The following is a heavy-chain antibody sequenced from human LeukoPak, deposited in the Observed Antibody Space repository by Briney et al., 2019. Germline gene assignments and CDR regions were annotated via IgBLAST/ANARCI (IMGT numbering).Heavy chain of an antibody. CDR1: GFTVSSDY. Sequence: GGSLRLSCAASGFTVSSDYMSWVRQAPGKGLEWVSVIYSGGSTYYADSVKGRFTISRDNFKNTLSLQMNSLRLEDTAMYYCARVPGTRARGNWFDPWGQGTLVTVSS. J-gene: IGHJ5*02. V-gene: IGHV3-53*05. CDR3: ARVPGTRARGNWFDP. CDR2: IYSGGST. D-gene: IGHD6-6*01.